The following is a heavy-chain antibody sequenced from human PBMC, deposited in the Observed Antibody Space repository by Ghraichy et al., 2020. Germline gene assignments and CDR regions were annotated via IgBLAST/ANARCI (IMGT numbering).Heavy chain of an antibody. Sequence: GGSLRLSCVASGLTFSNYAMSWVRQAPGKGLEWVSAISGSGGTTYYADSVKGRFTISRDNSKNTLYLQMNSLRVEDTAVYYCATQRYSGYDLTYWGQGTLVTVSS. CDR2: ISGSGGTT. CDR1: GLTFSNYA. CDR3: ATQRYSGYDLTY. V-gene: IGHV3-23*01. D-gene: IGHD5-12*01. J-gene: IGHJ4*02.